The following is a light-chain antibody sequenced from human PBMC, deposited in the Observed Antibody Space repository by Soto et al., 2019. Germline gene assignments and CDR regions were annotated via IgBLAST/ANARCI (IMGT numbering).Light chain of an antibody. Sequence: EIVMTQSPATLSVSPGEKATLSCRASQSVSNNLAWFQQKPGQVPRLLIYGASSRATGIPDRFSGSGSGTDFTLTISSLQPDDFATYFCQQYNIYSTFGQGTKVDIK. CDR1: QSVSNN. V-gene: IGKV3D-15*01. CDR3: QQYNIYST. J-gene: IGKJ1*01. CDR2: GAS.